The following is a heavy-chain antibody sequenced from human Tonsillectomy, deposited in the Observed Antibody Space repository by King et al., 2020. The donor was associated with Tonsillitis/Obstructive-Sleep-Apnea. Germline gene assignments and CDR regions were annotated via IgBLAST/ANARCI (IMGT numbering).Heavy chain of an antibody. D-gene: IGHD2-2*01. V-gene: IGHV4-34*01. J-gene: IGHJ4*02. CDR2: INHGGST. Sequence: VQLQQWGAGLLKPSETLSLTCAVYGGSFSDYYWSWIRQPPGRGLDWIGEINHGGSTNYNPSLKSRVTISLDTAKNQVSLKLSFVTAADTAVYYCARDNIVVVSGAIPSYFDYWGQGTLVTVTS. CDR1: GGSFSDYY. CDR3: ARDNIVVVSGAIPSYFDY.